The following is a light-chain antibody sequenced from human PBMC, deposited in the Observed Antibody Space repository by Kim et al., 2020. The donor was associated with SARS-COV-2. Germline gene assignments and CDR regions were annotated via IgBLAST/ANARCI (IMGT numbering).Light chain of an antibody. CDR2: GTS. CDR1: QGISSS. CDR3: QHLNSYPIT. Sequence: DIQLTQSPSFLSASVGDRVTITCRASQGISSSLAWYQQKPGKAPKLLIYGTSTLQSGVPSRFSGSGSGTEFTLTISSLQPEDFATYYCQHLNSYPITFGQGTRLEIK. J-gene: IGKJ5*01. V-gene: IGKV1-9*01.